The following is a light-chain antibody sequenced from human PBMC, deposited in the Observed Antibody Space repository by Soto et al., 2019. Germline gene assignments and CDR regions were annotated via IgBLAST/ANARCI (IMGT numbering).Light chain of an antibody. Sequence: QSVLTQPPSASGTPGQRVTISCSGSSSNIGSNTVNWYQQLPGTAPKLLIYSNNQRPSGVPDRFSGSKSGTSASLAISGLQSEDEADYYCAAWDDSLKVEVFGGGTKVTVL. V-gene: IGLV1-44*01. J-gene: IGLJ3*02. CDR1: SSNIGSNT. CDR2: SNN. CDR3: AAWDDSLKVEV.